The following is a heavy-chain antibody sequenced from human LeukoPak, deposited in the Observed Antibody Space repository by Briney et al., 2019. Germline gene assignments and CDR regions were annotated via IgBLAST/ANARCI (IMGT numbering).Heavy chain of an antibody. V-gene: IGHV3-30*02. CDR3: AKSGTIAALYWFDP. D-gene: IGHD6-13*01. Sequence: GGSVRLSCAACGFTFSRYGMHGVRQAPGKGLEGVAFIRYDGSNKYYADSAKRRFTISRDNSKNTLYLQMNSLRAEDPAVYYCAKSGTIAALYWFDPWGEGTLVTVSS. CDR1: GFTFSRYG. CDR2: IRYDGSNK. J-gene: IGHJ5*02.